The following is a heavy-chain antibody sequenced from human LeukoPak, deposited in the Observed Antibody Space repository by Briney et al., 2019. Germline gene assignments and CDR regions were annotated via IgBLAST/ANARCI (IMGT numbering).Heavy chain of an antibody. CDR2: ISGSGGST. D-gene: IGHD3-22*01. V-gene: IGHV3-23*01. Sequence: GGSLRLSCAASGFTFSSYAMSWVRQAPGKGLEWVSAISGSGGSTYYADSVKGRSTISRDNSKNTLYLQMNSLRAEDTAVYYCAKDGEYYYDSSGYFDYWGQGTLVTVSS. J-gene: IGHJ4*02. CDR1: GFTFSSYA. CDR3: AKDGEYYYDSSGYFDY.